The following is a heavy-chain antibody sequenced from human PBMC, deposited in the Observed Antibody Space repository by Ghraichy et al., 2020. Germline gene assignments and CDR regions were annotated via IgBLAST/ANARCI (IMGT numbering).Heavy chain of an antibody. J-gene: IGHJ4*02. CDR2: IYATGST. Sequence: SETLSLTCTVSGASISSGGYHWSSIRQPAGKGLEWIGRIYATGSTNYNSSLRSRVTISVDTSKNQFSLKLTSVTAADTAVYYCARDSALGGFDFWGQGALITVSS. CDR1: GASISSGGYH. CDR3: ARDSALGGFDF. V-gene: IGHV4-61*02. D-gene: IGHD3-16*01.